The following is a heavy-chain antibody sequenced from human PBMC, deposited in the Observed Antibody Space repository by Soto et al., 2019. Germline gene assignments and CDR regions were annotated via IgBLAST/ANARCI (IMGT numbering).Heavy chain of an antibody. D-gene: IGHD2-21*02. V-gene: IGHV1-46*01. CDR1: GDTFTDYY. CDR3: ARGGHVVVVTAALDY. J-gene: IGHJ4*02. CDR2: VNPSGGHT. Sequence: QVQLMQSGAEVKKPGASVKVSCKASGDTFTDYYIHWVRQAPGQGLEWMGTVNPSGGHTTYAQHFLGRVTMTRDPSTSTLYMELTSLTSDDTAIYDCARGGHVVVVTAALDYWGQGTLVTVSS.